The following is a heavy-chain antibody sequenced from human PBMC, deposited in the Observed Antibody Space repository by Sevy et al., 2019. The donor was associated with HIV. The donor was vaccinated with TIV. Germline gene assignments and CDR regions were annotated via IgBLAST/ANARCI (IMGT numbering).Heavy chain of an antibody. CDR1: GGSISSSSHY. Sequence: SENLSLTCTVSGGSISSSSHYWGWIRQPPGKGLEWIGSIYYRGFTYYNSSLNSRVTIAVDTSKNQFSLRLSSVTAADTAVYYCARQGRPMVYWGQGTLVTVSS. D-gene: IGHD2-8*01. J-gene: IGHJ4*02. CDR3: ARQGRPMVY. CDR2: IYYRGFT. V-gene: IGHV4-39*01.